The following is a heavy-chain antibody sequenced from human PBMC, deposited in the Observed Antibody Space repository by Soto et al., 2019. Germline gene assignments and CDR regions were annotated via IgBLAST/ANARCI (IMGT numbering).Heavy chain of an antibody. D-gene: IGHD2-15*01. Sequence: PGGSLRLSCAASGFTFSSYGMHWVRQAPGKGLEWVAVIWYDGSNKYYADSVKGRFTISRDNSKNTLYLQMNSLRAEDTAVYYCXRDRRIPVVAARVAFDIWGQGTMVTVSS. CDR3: XRDRRIPVVAARVAFDI. J-gene: IGHJ3*02. V-gene: IGHV3-33*01. CDR2: IWYDGSNK. CDR1: GFTFSSYG.